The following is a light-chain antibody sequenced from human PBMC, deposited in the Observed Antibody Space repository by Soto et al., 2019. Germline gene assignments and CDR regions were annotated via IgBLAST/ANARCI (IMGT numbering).Light chain of an antibody. V-gene: IGLV2-14*01. Sequence: QSARTHPASVAGSPGQSITISCTGTSSDVGGYNYVSWYQQHPGKAPKLMIYEVSNRPSGVSNRFSGSKSGNTASLTISGLQAEDEADYYCSSYTSSSTRVFGGGTKLTVL. CDR1: SSDVGGYNY. CDR2: EVS. J-gene: IGLJ3*02. CDR3: SSYTSSSTRV.